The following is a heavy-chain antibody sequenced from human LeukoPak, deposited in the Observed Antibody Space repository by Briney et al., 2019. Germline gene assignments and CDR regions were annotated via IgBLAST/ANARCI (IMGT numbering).Heavy chain of an antibody. V-gene: IGHV3-74*01. Sequence: GGSLRLSCAASGFTFSSYWMHWVRQAPGKGLVWVSRINSDGSSTSYADSVKGRFTISRDNAKNTLYLQMNSLRAEDMAVYYCARETRPGNIDYWGQGTLVTVSS. D-gene: IGHD2-2*01. CDR2: INSDGSST. CDR1: GFTFSSYW. J-gene: IGHJ4*02. CDR3: ARETRPGNIDY.